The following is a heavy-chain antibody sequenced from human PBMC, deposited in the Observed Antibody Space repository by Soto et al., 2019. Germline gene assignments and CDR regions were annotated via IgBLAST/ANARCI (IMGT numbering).Heavy chain of an antibody. CDR3: ARDGGCDGVDCNNLFDP. CDR2: IIPIFGTA. Sequence: SVKVSCKASGGTFSSYAISWVRQAPGQGLEWMGGIIPIFGTASYAQKFQGRVTITADKSTSTAYMELSSLRAEDTAVYYCARDGGCDGVDCNNLFDPWGQGTLVTVSS. V-gene: IGHV1-69*06. D-gene: IGHD2-21*01. J-gene: IGHJ5*02. CDR1: GGTFSSYA.